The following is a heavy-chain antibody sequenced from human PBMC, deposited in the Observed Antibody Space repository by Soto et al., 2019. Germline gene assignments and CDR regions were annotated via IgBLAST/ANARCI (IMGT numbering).Heavy chain of an antibody. CDR2: IIPILGIA. Sequence: QVQLVQSGAEVKKPGSSVKASCKASGGTFSSYTITWVRQAPGQGLEWMGRIIPILGIANYAQKFQGRVTITADKSTGTAYIELSSLRSEDTAVYYCLNFPHYWGQGTLVTVSS. V-gene: IGHV1-69*02. CDR3: LNFPHY. J-gene: IGHJ4*02. CDR1: GGTFSSYT.